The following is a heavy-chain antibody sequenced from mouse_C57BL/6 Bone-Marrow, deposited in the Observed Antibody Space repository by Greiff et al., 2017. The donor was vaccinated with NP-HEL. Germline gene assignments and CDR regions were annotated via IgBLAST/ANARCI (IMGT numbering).Heavy chain of an antibody. V-gene: IGHV1-50*01. J-gene: IGHJ2*01. CDR2: IDPSDSYT. D-gene: IGHD1-1*01. CDR3: ARCHYYGSSLYYFDY. CDR1: GYTFTSYW. Sequence: QVQLKQPGAELVKPGASVKLSCKASGYTFTSYWMQWVKQRPGQGLEWIGEIDPSDSYTNYNQKFKGKATLTVDTSSSTAYMQLSSLTSEDSAVYYCARCHYYGSSLYYFDYWGQGTTLTVSS.